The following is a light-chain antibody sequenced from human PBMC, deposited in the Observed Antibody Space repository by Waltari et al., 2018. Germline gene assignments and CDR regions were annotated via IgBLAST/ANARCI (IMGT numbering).Light chain of an antibody. J-gene: IGKJ1*01. CDR1: QSVGRT. CDR3: QHYVRLPVT. Sequence: NVLTQSPGPLFLSPGERATLSCRASQSVGRTLAWYQERPGQAPRLLLYGTTTRATAIPDSFSGSGSGTDFSLTISSREPEDFAVYYCQHYVRLPVTFGQGNTVENK. V-gene: IGKV3-20*01. CDR2: GTT.